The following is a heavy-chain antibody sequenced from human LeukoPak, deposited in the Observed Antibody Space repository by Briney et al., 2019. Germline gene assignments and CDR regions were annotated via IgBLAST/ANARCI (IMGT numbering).Heavy chain of an antibody. J-gene: IGHJ4*02. D-gene: IGHD5-12*01. CDR1: GFTFSTYA. CDR3: AKTSRGNSGYDSPFDY. CDR2: TRGTGSRT. Sequence: PGGSLRLSCAASGFTFSTYAMSWVRQAPGKGLEWVSGTRGTGSRTDYADSVKGRFTISRDNSKDTLYLQMNSLRADDTAVYYCAKTSRGNSGYDSPFDYWGQGTLVTVSS. V-gene: IGHV3-23*01.